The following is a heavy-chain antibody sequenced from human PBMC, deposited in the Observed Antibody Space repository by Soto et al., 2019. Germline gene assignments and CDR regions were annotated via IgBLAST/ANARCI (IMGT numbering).Heavy chain of an antibody. CDR2: IIPIFGTA. D-gene: IGHD1-1*01. CDR3: ARDFFASGGIRYFDL. V-gene: IGHV1-69*06. Sequence: ASVKVSCKASGGTFSSYAISWVRQAPGQGLEWMGGIIPIFGTANYAQKFQGRVTVTADKSTSTAYMELSSLRSEDTAVYYCARDFFASGGIRYFDLWGRGTLVTVSS. J-gene: IGHJ2*01. CDR1: GGTFSSYA.